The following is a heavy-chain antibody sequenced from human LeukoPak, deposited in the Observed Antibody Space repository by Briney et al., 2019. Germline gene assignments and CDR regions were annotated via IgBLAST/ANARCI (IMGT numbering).Heavy chain of an antibody. CDR3: ARGGRGIAARRGYNWFDP. V-gene: IGHV1-8*01. D-gene: IGHD6-6*01. J-gene: IGHJ5*02. Sequence: ASVKVSCKASGYTFTSYDINWVRQATGQGLECMGWMNPNSGNTGYAQKFEGRVTMTRNTSISTAYMELSSLRSEDTAVYYCARGGRGIAARRGYNWFDPWGQGTLVTVSS. CDR2: MNPNSGNT. CDR1: GYTFTSYD.